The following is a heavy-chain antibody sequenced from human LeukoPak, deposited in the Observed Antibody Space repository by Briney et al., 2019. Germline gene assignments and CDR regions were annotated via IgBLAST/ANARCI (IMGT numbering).Heavy chain of an antibody. V-gene: IGHV3-23*01. CDR3: ARAPTVTTIFDS. J-gene: IGHJ4*02. CDR2: ISGSGGST. D-gene: IGHD4-17*01. Sequence: GGSLRLSCAASGFTFSSYAMSWVRQAPGKGLEWVSAISGSGGSTYYADSVKGRFTISRDSSKNTLYLQMNSLRAEDTAVYYCARAPTVTTIFDSWGQGTLVTVSS. CDR1: GFTFSSYA.